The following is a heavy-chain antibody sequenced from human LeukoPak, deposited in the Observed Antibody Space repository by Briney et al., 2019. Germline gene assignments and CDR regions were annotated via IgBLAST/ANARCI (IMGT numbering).Heavy chain of an antibody. CDR1: GFTFSNAW. D-gene: IGHD1-26*01. V-gene: IGHV3-15*01. CDR2: FKSRTDGGTT. CDR3: TTGASGSYYVFEY. J-gene: IGHJ4*02. Sequence: GGSLRLSCAASGFTFSNAWMNWVRQAPGKGLEWVGRFKSRTDGGTTDYAAPVKGRFTISRDDSKNTLYLQMNSLKTEDTAVYYCTTGASGSYYVFEYRGQGTLVTVSS.